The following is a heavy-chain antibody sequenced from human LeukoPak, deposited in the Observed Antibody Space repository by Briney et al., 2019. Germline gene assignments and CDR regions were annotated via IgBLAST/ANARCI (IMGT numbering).Heavy chain of an antibody. CDR1: GFTFSSYS. Sequence: GGSLRLSYAASGFTFSSYSMNWVRQAPGKGLEWVSSISSRNTYIYYADSVKGGFTISRDNAKNSLYLQMSSLRAEDTAVYYCARELGGDLDYWGQGTLVTVSS. CDR3: ARELGGDLDY. V-gene: IGHV3-21*01. J-gene: IGHJ4*02. CDR2: ISSRNTYI. D-gene: IGHD2-21*01.